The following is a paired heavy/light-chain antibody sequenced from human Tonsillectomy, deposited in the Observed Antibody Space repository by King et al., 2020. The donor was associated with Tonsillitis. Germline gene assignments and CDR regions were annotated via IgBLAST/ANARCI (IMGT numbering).Heavy chain of an antibody. Sequence: EVQLVESGGGLVQPGGSLRLSCAASGFTFSIYWMSWVRQPPGKGLEWVASIKQDGSEKYYVDSVKGRFTISRDNAKNSLFLQMNSLRAEDTAVYYCARQEGGGYSYGYRGTFAPHFDSWGQGTLVTVSS. D-gene: IGHD5-18*01. CDR1: GFTFSIYW. CDR3: ARQEGGGYSYGYRGTFAPHFDS. J-gene: IGHJ4*02. V-gene: IGHV3-7*03. CDR2: IKQDGSEK.
Light chain of an antibody. CDR1: NVGSKS. CDR3: QVWDSSSDHPDVV. J-gene: IGLJ2*01. Sequence: SYVLTQPPSVSVAPGQTARITCGGNNVGSKSVHWYQQKPGQAPVLVVCDDSDRPSGIPERFSGSNSGNTATLTISRVEAGDEADYYCQVWDSSSDHPDVVFGGGTKLTVL. CDR2: DDS. V-gene: IGLV3-21*02.